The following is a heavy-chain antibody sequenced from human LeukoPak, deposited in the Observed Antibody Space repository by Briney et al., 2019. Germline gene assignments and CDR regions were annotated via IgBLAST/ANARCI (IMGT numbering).Heavy chain of an antibody. J-gene: IGHJ4*02. CDR2: INQDGSTR. CDR1: GFPFSTYW. V-gene: IGHV3-7*03. D-gene: IGHD6-25*01. CDR3: AREIPGAASAFDY. Sequence: GGSLRLSCTASGFPFSTYWMSWVRQTPAKGLEWVANINQDGSTRYYVGSVKGRFTISRDNAKNSLSLQLNSLRVEDTALYYCAREIPGAASAFDYWGQGTLVTVSS.